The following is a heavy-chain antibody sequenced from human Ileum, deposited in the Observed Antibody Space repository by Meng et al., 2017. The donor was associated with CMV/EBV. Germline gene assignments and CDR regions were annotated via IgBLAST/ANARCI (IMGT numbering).Heavy chain of an antibody. CDR1: GLTFSSYW. Sequence: CAASGLTFSSYWMHWVRQAPGKGLVWVSRINSDGSTTRYADSVKGRFTISRDNAKNTLYLQMNSLRAEDTAVYYCARDSDAVGVTIDYWGQGTLVTVSS. CDR2: INSDGSTT. V-gene: IGHV3-74*01. D-gene: IGHD1-26*01. J-gene: IGHJ4*02. CDR3: ARDSDAVGVTIDY.